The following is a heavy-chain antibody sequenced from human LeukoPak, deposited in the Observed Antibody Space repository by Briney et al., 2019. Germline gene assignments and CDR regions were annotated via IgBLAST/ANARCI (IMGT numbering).Heavy chain of an antibody. CDR2: IYYSGST. D-gene: IGHD2-2*01. V-gene: IGHV4-39*01. CDR3: ERGLVPAANDYYYMDV. J-gene: IGHJ6*03. CDR1: GGSIYNPNYY. Sequence: SETLSLTCTVSGGSIYNPNYYWGWIRQPPGKGRQWIGTIYYSGSTYYNPSLKSRVIISVDTSRNQFSLKLSSVTAADTAVYYCERGLVPAANDYYYMDVWGKGTTVTVSS.